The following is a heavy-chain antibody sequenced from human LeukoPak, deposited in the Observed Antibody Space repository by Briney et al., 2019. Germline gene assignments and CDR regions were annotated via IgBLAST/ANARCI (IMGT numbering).Heavy chain of an antibody. CDR2: IYTSGST. J-gene: IGHJ4*02. D-gene: IGHD3-10*01. CDR3: ARAPILWFGELLEIDY. CDR1: GGSISSGSYY. V-gene: IGHV4-61*02. Sequence: SETLSLTCTVSGGSISSGSYYWSWIRQPAGKGLEWIGRIYTSGSTNYNPSLKSRVTISVDTSKNQFSLKLSSVTAADTAVYYCARAPILWFGELLEIDYWGQGTLVTVSS.